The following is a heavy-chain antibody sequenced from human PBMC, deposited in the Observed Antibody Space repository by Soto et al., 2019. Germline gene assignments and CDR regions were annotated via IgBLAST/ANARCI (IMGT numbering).Heavy chain of an antibody. D-gene: IGHD2-2*01. V-gene: IGHV3-30-3*01. CDR2: ISYDGSNK. CDR3: AREGGTSPGRDYYYYGMDV. CDR1: GFTFSSYA. Sequence: QVQLVESGGGVVQPGRSLRLSCAASGFTFSSYAMHWVRQAPGKGLEWVAVISYDGSNKYYADSVKGRFTISRDNSKNTLYLQMNSLRAEDTAVYYCAREGGTSPGRDYYYYGMDVWGQGTTVTVSS. J-gene: IGHJ6*02.